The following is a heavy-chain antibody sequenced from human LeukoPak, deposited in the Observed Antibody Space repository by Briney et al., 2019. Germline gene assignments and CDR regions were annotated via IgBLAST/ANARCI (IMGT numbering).Heavy chain of an antibody. Sequence: PSETLSLTCAVYGGSFSGYYWSWIRQPPGKGLEWIGEISHSGSTNYNPSLKSRVTISVDTSKNQFSLKLSSVTAADTAVYYCARLRPEVGATSRGAFDIWGQGTMVTVSS. J-gene: IGHJ3*02. CDR1: GGSFSGYY. CDR3: ARLRPEVGATSRGAFDI. CDR2: ISHSGST. D-gene: IGHD1-26*01. V-gene: IGHV4-34*01.